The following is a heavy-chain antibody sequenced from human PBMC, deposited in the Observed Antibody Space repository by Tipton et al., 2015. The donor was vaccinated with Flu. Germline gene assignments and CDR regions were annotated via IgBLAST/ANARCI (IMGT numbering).Heavy chain of an antibody. CDR2: VWYDGRNK. D-gene: IGHD5-24*01. J-gene: IGHJ5*02. CDR1: GFTFSSYG. V-gene: IGHV3-33*01. CDR3: AREVGGYNYATGWLDP. Sequence: SLRLSCAASGFTFSSYGMHWVRQAPGKGLEWVAVVWYDGRNKYYADSVKGRFTISRDNSKNTLSLHMNSLRAEDTAVYYCAREVGGYNYATGWLDPWGQGTLVTVSS.